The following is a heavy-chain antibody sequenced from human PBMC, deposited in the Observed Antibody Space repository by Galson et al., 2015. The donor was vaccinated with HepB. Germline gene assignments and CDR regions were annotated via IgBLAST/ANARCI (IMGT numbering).Heavy chain of an antibody. J-gene: IGHJ6*03. Sequence: SVRVSCKASGYTFSSLGISWVRQAPGQGLEWMGWISAYKGDTNYAQKLHGRATMTTDTSTSTAYMELRSLRSDDTAVYYCARDMGSVYYYMDVWGKGTTVTVSS. D-gene: IGHD1-14*01. CDR3: ARDMGSVYYYMDV. CDR1: GYTFSSLG. V-gene: IGHV1-18*01. CDR2: ISAYKGDT.